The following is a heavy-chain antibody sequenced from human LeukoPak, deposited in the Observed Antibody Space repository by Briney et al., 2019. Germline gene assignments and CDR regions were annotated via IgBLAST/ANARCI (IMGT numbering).Heavy chain of an antibody. J-gene: IGHJ4*02. V-gene: IGHV3-21*01. CDR2: ISSSSSYI. D-gene: IGHD5-18*01. CDR3: ARDSPPAAMVTSGSYYFDY. CDR1: GFTFSSYS. Sequence: GGSLRLSCAASGFTFSSYSMNWVRQAPGKGLEWVSSISSSSSYIYYADSVKGRFTISRDNAKNSLYLQMNSLRAEDTAVYYCARDSPPAAMVTSGSYYFDYWGQGTLVTVSS.